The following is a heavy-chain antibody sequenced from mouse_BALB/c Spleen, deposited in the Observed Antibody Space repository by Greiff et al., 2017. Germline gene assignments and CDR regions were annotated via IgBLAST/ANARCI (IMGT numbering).Heavy chain of an antibody. Sequence: EVMLVESGGGLVQPGGSRKLSCAASGFTFSSFGMHWVRQAPEKGLEWVAYISSGSSTIYYADTVKGRFTISRDNPKNTLFLQMTSLRSEDTAMYYCARDYGYCFDYWGQGTTLTVSS. D-gene: IGHD1-2*01. V-gene: IGHV5-17*02. CDR3: ARDYGYCFDY. J-gene: IGHJ2*01. CDR2: ISSGSSTI. CDR1: GFTFSSFG.